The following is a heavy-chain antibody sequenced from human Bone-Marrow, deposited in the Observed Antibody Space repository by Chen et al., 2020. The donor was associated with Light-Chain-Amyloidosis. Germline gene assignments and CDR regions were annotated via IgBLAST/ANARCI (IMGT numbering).Heavy chain of an antibody. CDR1: GFAFSSYA. V-gene: IGHV3-23*04. CDR2: IRGGGASR. D-gene: IGHD3-9*01. CDR3: AKDISYDDILPGYPADAFDI. J-gene: IGHJ3*02. Sequence: EVQLVESGGGLLQRGGSLRLSCAASGFAFSSYAMSWVRQAPGRGLEWVSTIRGGGASRFYGDSLKCRLTISRDSSEHAVLLQVNSLSAEVRAVYYCAKDISYDDILPGYPADAFDIWGQGKMVTVSS.